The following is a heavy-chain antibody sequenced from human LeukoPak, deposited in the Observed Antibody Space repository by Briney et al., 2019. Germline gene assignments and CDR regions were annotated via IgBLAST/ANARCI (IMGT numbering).Heavy chain of an antibody. CDR1: GFIFTNYG. D-gene: IGHD6-6*01. CDR2: VSFDGSIE. CDR3: AKVRGRATRRFDVFDV. J-gene: IGHJ3*01. V-gene: IGHV3-30*18. Sequence: PGGSLRLSCAASGFIFTNYGMTWVRQAPGKGLEWVAIVSFDGSIEYYRDSVKGRFTIFRDNSENTLYLQMNSLRAEDTAVYYCAKVRGRATRRFDVFDVWGQGTMVTVSS.